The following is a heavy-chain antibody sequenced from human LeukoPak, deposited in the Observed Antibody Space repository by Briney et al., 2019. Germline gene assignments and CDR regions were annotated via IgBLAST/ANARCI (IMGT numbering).Heavy chain of an antibody. J-gene: IGHJ4*02. CDR1: GGSISSYY. V-gene: IGHV4-59*12. CDR2: IYYSGST. Sequence: SETLSLTCTVSGGSISSYYWSWIRQPPGKGLEWIGYIYYSGSTNYNPSLKSRVTISVDTSKNQFSLKLSSVTAADTAVYYCARGLAVAASYYFDYWGQGTLVTVSS. D-gene: IGHD6-19*01. CDR3: ARGLAVAASYYFDY.